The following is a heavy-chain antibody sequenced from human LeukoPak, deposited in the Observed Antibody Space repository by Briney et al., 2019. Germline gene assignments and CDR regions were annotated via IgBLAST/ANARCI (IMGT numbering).Heavy chain of an antibody. J-gene: IGHJ1*01. Sequence: GGSLRLSCAASGFTFRSYGMHWVRQAPGKGLEWVAVIRYDGDMRYYADSVKGRFTISRDNTKNTLYLQMNSLRAEDTAVYYCAKDITSDFWSGYPQYFQHWGQGTLVTVSS. CDR1: GFTFRSYG. V-gene: IGHV3-30*02. CDR2: IRYDGDMR. CDR3: AKDITSDFWSGYPQYFQH. D-gene: IGHD3-3*01.